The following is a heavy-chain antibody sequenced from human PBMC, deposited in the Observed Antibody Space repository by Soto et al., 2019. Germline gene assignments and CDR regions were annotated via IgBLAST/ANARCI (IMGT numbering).Heavy chain of an antibody. CDR1: GFTFSDYY. V-gene: IGHV3-11*06. J-gene: IGHJ4*02. D-gene: IGHD3-10*01. CDR2: ISSSSSYT. Sequence: PGGSLRLSCAASGFTFSDYYMSWIRQAPGKGLEWVSYISSSSSYTNYADAVKGRFTIPRDNAKNSLYLQMNSLGAEDTAVYYCARSTSRQWFGELSESFDYWGQGTLVTVSS. CDR3: ARSTSRQWFGELSESFDY.